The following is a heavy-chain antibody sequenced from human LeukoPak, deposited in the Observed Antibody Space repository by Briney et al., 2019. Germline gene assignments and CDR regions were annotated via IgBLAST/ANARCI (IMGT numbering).Heavy chain of an antibody. Sequence: GGSLRLSCAASGFTFSSYAMHWVRQAPGKGLEWVAVISYDGSNKYYADSVKGRFTISRDNSKNTLYLQMNSLRAEDTAVYYCAKDHTYYDFWSGYYSDPNWFDPWGQGTLVTVSS. D-gene: IGHD3-3*01. CDR3: AKDHTYYDFWSGYYSDPNWFDP. V-gene: IGHV3-30-3*01. CDR1: GFTFSSYA. CDR2: ISYDGSNK. J-gene: IGHJ5*02.